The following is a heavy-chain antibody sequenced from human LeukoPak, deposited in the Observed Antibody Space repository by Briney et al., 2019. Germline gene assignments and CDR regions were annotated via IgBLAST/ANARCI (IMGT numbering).Heavy chain of an antibody. CDR1: GGSISGYY. D-gene: IGHD2-15*01. V-gene: IGHV4-59*01. Sequence: PSETLSLTCTVSGGSISGYYWSWIRQPPGKGLEWIGYIYYSGSTNCNPSLKSRVTISVDTSKNQFSLKLRSVTAADTAVYYCARTTEGYCRGRSCYSYYYYMDVWGKGTTVTVSS. J-gene: IGHJ6*03. CDR2: IYYSGST. CDR3: ARTTEGYCRGRSCYSYYYYMDV.